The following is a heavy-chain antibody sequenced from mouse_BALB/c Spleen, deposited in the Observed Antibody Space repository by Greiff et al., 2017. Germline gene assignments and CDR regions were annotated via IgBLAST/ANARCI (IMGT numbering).Heavy chain of an antibody. CDR1: GYTFTSYT. CDR2: INPSSGYT. J-gene: IGHJ4*01. V-gene: IGHV1-4*02. D-gene: IGHD4-1*01. Sequence: VKLMESAAELARPGASVKMSCKASGYTFTSYTMHWVKQRPGQGLEWIGYINPSSGYTEYNQKFKDKTTLTADKSSSTAYMQLSSLTSEDSAVYYCARSGAYYAMDYWGQGTSVTVSS. CDR3: ARSGAYYAMDY.